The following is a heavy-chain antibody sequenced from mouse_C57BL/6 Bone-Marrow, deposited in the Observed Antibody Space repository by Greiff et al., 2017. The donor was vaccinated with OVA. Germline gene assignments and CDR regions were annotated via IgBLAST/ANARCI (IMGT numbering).Heavy chain of an antibody. J-gene: IGHJ4*01. V-gene: IGHV1-50*01. CDR1: GYTFTSYW. CDR2: IDPSDSYT. D-gene: IGHD6-1*01. CDR3: ARLTPIRHYYAMDY. Sequence: VKLQQPGAELVKPGASVKLSCKASGYTFTSYWMQWVKQRPGQGLEWIGEIDPSDSYTNYNQKFKGKATLTVDTSSSTAYMQLSSLTSEDSAVYYCARLTPIRHYYAMDYWGQGTSVTVSS.